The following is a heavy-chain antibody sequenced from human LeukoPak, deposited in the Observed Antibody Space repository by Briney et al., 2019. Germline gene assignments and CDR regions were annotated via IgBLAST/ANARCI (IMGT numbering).Heavy chain of an antibody. Sequence: GASVKVSCKASGYTFTSHGINWVRQAPGQGLEWMGWINPYNGNTNYAQKFQGRVSMTTDTSTRTAYMEVRSLRSDDTAVYYCARDGPYESSGFYFVDWGQGTLVTVSS. CDR2: INPYNGNT. D-gene: IGHD3-22*01. CDR3: ARDGPYESSGFYFVD. J-gene: IGHJ4*02. V-gene: IGHV1-18*01. CDR1: GYTFTSHG.